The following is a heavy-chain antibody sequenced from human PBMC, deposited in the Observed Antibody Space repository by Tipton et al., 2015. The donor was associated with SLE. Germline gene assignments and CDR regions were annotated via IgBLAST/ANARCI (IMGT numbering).Heavy chain of an antibody. CDR2: IYSSGST. D-gene: IGHD3-3*01. CDR1: GDSISNYY. Sequence: TLSLTCTVSGDSISNYYWNWIRQPPAKGLEWIGYIYSSGSTSYNPSLKSRLTMSIDTSKNQFSRKMRSVTAADTAVYYCATLDFWSGYRVDFWGQGTLVTVSS. V-gene: IGHV4-59*08. CDR3: ATLDFWSGYRVDF. J-gene: IGHJ4*02.